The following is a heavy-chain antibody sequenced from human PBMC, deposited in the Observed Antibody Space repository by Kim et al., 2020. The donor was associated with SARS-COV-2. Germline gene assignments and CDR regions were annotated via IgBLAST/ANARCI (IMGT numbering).Heavy chain of an antibody. Sequence: GGSLRLSCAASGFTFSSYSMNWVRQAPGKGLEWVSSISSSSSYIYYADSVKGRFTISRDNAKNSLYLQMNSLRAEDTAVYYCAGSGSYYPPLDAFDIWGQGTMVTVSS. J-gene: IGHJ3*02. CDR2: ISSSSSYI. D-gene: IGHD1-26*01. CDR1: GFTFSSYS. V-gene: IGHV3-21*01. CDR3: AGSGSYYPPLDAFDI.